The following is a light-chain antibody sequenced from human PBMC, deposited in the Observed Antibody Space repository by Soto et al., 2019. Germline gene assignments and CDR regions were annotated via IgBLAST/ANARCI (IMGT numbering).Light chain of an antibody. J-gene: IGKJ5*01. CDR3: QQYNNWPPIP. CDR2: GAS. Sequence: EIVMTQSPATLSVSPGERATLSCRASQSVSSNLAWYQQKPGQAPRLLIYGASTRATGIPARFSGSGSGTEFTLTLSSLQSEDFAVYYCQQYNNWPPIPFGQGTRLEIK. CDR1: QSVSSN. V-gene: IGKV3-15*01.